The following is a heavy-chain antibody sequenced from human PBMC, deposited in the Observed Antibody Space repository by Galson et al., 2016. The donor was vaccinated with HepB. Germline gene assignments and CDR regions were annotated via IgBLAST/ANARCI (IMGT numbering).Heavy chain of an antibody. J-gene: IGHJ6*02. D-gene: IGHD3-16*01. CDR3: ARGGGIWEGYAMDV. V-gene: IGHV4-61*02. CDR2: IYDSGST. CDR1: GGSISNDVYY. Sequence: PLSLTCTASGGSISNDVYYWSWIRQPAGKGLEWVGRIYDSGSTSYNPSLKSRVTISVDTSKNQLSLKLGSVTAADTAVYYCARGGGIWEGYAMDVWGQGTTVSVSS.